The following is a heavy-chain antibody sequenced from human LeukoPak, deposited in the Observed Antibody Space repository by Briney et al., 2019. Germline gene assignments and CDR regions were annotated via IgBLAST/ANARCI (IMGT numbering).Heavy chain of an antibody. CDR1: GFTVSSNY. CDR3: ARARDSGSYPDAFDI. J-gene: IGHJ3*02. D-gene: IGHD1-26*01. V-gene: IGHV3-53*01. CDR2: IYSGGGT. Sequence: PGGSLRLSCAASGFTVSSNYMSWVRQAPGKGLEWVSVIYSGGGTYYADSVKGRFTISRDNSKNTLYLQMNSLRAEDTAVYYCARARDSGSYPDAFDIWGQGTMVTVSS.